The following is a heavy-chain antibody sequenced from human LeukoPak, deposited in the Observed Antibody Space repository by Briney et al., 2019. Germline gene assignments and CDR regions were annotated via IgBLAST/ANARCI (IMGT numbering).Heavy chain of an antibody. V-gene: IGHV4-59*08. D-gene: IGHD3-22*01. CDR1: GGSFGGYY. CDR2: IYYSGST. CDR3: ARLEGHYYDSSGYFDY. Sequence: PSETLSLTCAVYGGSFGGYYWSWIRQPPGKGLEWIGYIYYSGSTNYNPSLKSRVTISVDTSKNQFSLKLSSVTAADTAVYYCARLEGHYYDSSGYFDYWGQGTLVTVSS. J-gene: IGHJ4*02.